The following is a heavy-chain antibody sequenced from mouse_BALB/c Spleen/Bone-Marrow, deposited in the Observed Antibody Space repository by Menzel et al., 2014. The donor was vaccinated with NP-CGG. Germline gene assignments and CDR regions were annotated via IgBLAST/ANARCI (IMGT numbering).Heavy chain of an antibody. CDR1: GYTLTSYW. CDR2: IDPSDSET. V-gene: IGHV1-69*02. J-gene: IGHJ4*01. D-gene: IGHD2-2*01. CDR3: ARSKGYGAMYY. Sequence: VQLQESGAELVKSGAPVKLSCRASGYTLTSYWMNWVKQRPGRGLEWIGRIDPSDSETHYNEKFKDKATLTVDKSSSTAYIHLSSLTSEDSAVYYCARSKGYGAMYYWGQGTSVTVSS.